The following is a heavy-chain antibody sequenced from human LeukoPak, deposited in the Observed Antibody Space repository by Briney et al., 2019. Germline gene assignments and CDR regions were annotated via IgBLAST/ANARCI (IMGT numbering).Heavy chain of an antibody. CDR1: GYTFTSYT. V-gene: IGHV1-2*02. CDR3: AREFRAAADLLYYYYYMDV. CDR2: INPNSGGA. J-gene: IGHJ6*03. D-gene: IGHD6-13*01. Sequence: ASVKVSCKASGYTFTSYTMNWVRQAPGQGLEWMGWINPNSGGANYAQKFQGRVTMTRDTSISTAYMELSRLRSDDTAVYYCAREFRAAADLLYYYYYMDVWGKGTTVTVSS.